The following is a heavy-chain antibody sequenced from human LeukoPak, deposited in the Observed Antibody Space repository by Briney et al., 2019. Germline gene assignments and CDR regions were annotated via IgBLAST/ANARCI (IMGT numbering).Heavy chain of an antibody. CDR1: GYTFTGYY. D-gene: IGHD1-26*01. CDR3: ARDNLAQWERPAAWGYVDY. J-gene: IGHJ4*02. V-gene: IGHV1-2*02. Sequence: ASVKVSCKASGYTFTGYYMRWVRQAPGQGLEWMGWINPNSGGTNYAQKFQGRATMTRDTSISTAYMELSRLRSDDTAVYYCARDNLAQWERPAAWGYVDYWGQGTLVTVSS. CDR2: INPNSGGT.